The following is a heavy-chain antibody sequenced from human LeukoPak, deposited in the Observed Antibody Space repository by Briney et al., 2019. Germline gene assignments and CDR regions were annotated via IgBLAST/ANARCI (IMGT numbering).Heavy chain of an antibody. CDR3: ARDGRLLGGSHFDL. V-gene: IGHV3-23*01. J-gene: IGHJ4*02. D-gene: IGHD1-26*01. CDR2: ISGSGGST. CDR1: RFTFSSYA. Sequence: GGSLRLSCTDSRFTFSSYAKSWVRQAPGKGLEWVSAISGSGGSTYYADSVKGRFAISRDNARNSLYLQMNSLRAEDTAVYYCARDGRLLGGSHFDLWGQGTLVTVSS.